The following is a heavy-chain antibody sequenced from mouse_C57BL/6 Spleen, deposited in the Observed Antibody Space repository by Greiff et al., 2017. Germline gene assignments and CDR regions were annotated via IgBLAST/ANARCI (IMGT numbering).Heavy chain of an antibody. Sequence: VQLQQSGAELVKPGASVKLSCTASGFNIKDYYMHWVKQRTEQGLEWIGRIDPEDGDTKSAPKFQGKATITADTSSTTADLQLSSRTSEDTAVYYCARGDYYSNPAWFAYWGQGTLVTVSA. CDR2: IDPEDGDT. J-gene: IGHJ3*01. CDR1: GFNIKDYY. CDR3: ARGDYYSNPAWFAY. V-gene: IGHV14-2*01. D-gene: IGHD2-5*01.